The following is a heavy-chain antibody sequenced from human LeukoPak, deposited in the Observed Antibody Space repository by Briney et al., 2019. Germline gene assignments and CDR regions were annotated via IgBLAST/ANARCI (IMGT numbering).Heavy chain of an antibody. Sequence: SETLSLTCIVSGGSITSYHWSWIRQPPGKGLEWIGYIYYNGNSNYNPSLKSRVTISVDTSKNQFSLKLSSVTAADTAVYYCARDRGEYSGYDSDYYGMDVWGQGTTVTVSS. J-gene: IGHJ6*02. V-gene: IGHV4-59*01. CDR3: ARDRGEYSGYDSDYYGMDV. CDR2: IYYNGNS. CDR1: GGSITSYH. D-gene: IGHD5-12*01.